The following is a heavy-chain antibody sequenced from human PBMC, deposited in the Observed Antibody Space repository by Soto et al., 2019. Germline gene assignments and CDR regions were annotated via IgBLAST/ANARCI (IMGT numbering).Heavy chain of an antibody. Sequence: GGSLRLSCAASGFTFSSYAMHWVRQAPGKGLEWVAVISYDGSNKYYADSVKGRFTISRDNSKNTLYLQMNSLRAEDTAVYYCARDNYYDSSGYFDYWGQGTLVTVSS. CDR2: ISYDGSNK. CDR3: ARDNYYDSSGYFDY. V-gene: IGHV3-30-3*01. CDR1: GFTFSSYA. J-gene: IGHJ4*02. D-gene: IGHD3-22*01.